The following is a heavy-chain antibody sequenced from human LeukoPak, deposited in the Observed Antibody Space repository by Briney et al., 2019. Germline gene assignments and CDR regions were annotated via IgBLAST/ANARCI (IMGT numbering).Heavy chain of an antibody. CDR1: GFTFSSYS. CDR3: ARAQAGYSSSWDFDY. V-gene: IGHV3-21*01. CDR2: ISSSSSYI. Sequence: PGGSLRLSCAASGFTFSSYSMNWVRQAPGKGLEWVSSISSSSSYIYYADSVKGRFTISRDNAKNSLYLQMNSLRAEDTAVYYCARAQAGYSSSWDFDYWGQGTLVTVSS. J-gene: IGHJ4*02. D-gene: IGHD6-13*01.